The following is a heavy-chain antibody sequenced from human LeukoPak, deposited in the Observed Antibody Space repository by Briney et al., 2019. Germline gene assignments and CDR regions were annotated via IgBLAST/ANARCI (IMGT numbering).Heavy chain of an antibody. CDR1: GFTFRSYA. Sequence: GASLRLSCAASGFTFRSYAMSWVRQAPGKGLEWVSTIRGSGGNTYYADSAQGRFTISRDNSKNTLYLQMKSLRAEDTAVYYCAKLAYDSALDPLWGQGTLVTVSS. CDR3: AKLAYDSALDPL. D-gene: IGHD5-12*01. CDR2: IRGSGGNT. V-gene: IGHV3-23*01. J-gene: IGHJ4*02.